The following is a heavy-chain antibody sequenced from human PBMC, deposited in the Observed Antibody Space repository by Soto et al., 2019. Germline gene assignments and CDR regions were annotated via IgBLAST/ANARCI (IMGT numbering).Heavy chain of an antibody. CDR2: IHTTDGT. Sequence: QVQLQESGPGLVKPSETLSLTCTVSGGSISSYYWSWIRQPAGKGMEWIGRIHTTDGTNYNPSLKRRVTMSIDTSNNQFSLKLNSLTAADTAVYYCARARSSAAGLYFDFWGQGTLVTVSS. CDR3: ARARSSAAGLYFDF. J-gene: IGHJ4*02. V-gene: IGHV4-4*07. D-gene: IGHD6-13*01. CDR1: GGSISSYY.